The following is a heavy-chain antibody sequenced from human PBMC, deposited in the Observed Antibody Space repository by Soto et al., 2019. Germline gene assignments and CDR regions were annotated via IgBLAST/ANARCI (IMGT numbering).Heavy chain of an antibody. J-gene: IGHJ6*02. CDR2: IFSNDEK. CDR1: GFSLSNARMG. CDR3: ARISLYYYDSSGYYQSEGNYYYYYGMDV. V-gene: IGHV2-26*01. D-gene: IGHD3-22*01. Sequence: SGPTLVNPTETLTLTCTVSGFSLSNARMGVSWIRQPPGKALEWLAHIFSNDEKSYSTSLKSRLTISKDTSKSQVVLTMTNMDPVDTATYYCARISLYYYDSSGYYQSEGNYYYYYGMDVWGQGTTVTVSS.